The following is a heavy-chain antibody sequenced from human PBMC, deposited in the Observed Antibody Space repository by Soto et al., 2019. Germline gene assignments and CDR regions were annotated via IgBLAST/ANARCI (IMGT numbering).Heavy chain of an antibody. Sequence: ASVKVSCKASGYTFTSYGISWVRQAPGQGLEWMGWISAYNGNTNYAQKLQGRVAMTTDTSTSTAYMELRSLRSDDTAVYYCARELDSSSYGAFDIWGQGTMVTVSS. V-gene: IGHV1-18*01. CDR2: ISAYNGNT. D-gene: IGHD6-13*01. CDR3: ARELDSSSYGAFDI. J-gene: IGHJ3*02. CDR1: GYTFTSYG.